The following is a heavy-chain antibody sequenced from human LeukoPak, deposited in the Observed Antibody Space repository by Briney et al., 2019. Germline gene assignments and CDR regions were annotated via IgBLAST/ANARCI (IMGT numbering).Heavy chain of an antibody. Sequence: SETLSLTCTVSGGSISSGDYYWSWIRQPPGKGLEWIGYIYYSGSTYYNPSLKSRVTISVDTSKNQFSLKLSSVTAADTAVCYCAREQVITYGFDYWGQGTLVTVSS. V-gene: IGHV4-30-4*08. J-gene: IGHJ4*02. CDR2: IYYSGST. CDR1: GGSISSGDYY. CDR3: AREQVITYGFDY. D-gene: IGHD3-16*01.